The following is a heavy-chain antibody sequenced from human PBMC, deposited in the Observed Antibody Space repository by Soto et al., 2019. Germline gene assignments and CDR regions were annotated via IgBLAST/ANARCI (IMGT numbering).Heavy chain of an antibody. CDR2: SYYSGST. V-gene: IGHV4-39*01. J-gene: IGHJ6*02. CDR1: GGSISSSSYY. Sequence: TMPLTGTVAGGSISSSSYYWGRNRQYTGTGLTWIGSSYYSGSTADNPSLKSRVTISGDTSKSQYSLKLSSVTAADTAVYYCASPGIAAAEGRSYYHGMDVWGQGNTGTVSS. D-gene: IGHD6-13*01. CDR3: ASPGIAAAEGRSYYHGMDV.